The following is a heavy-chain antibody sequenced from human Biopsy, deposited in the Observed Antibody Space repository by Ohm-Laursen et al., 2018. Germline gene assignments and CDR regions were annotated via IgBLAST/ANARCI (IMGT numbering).Heavy chain of an antibody. CDR1: GFTFSSYG. D-gene: IGHD4-17*01. Sequence: SLRLSCAASGFTFSSYGIHWVRQAPGKGLEWVSTISGNSDIIYDTDSVKGRFTISRDNSKNTLYLQMNSLRADDTAVYYCALAAAQTVTHFDYWGQGTLVTVSS. CDR2: ISGNSDII. CDR3: ALAAAQTVTHFDY. J-gene: IGHJ4*02. V-gene: IGHV3-23*01.